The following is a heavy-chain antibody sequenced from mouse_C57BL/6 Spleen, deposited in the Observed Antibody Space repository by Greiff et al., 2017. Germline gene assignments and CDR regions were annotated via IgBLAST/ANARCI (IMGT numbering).Heavy chain of an antibody. CDR1: GYTFTDYN. CDR2: INPNNGGT. V-gene: IGHV1-18*01. Sequence: VQLKESGPELVKPGASVKIPCKASGYTFTDYNMDWVKQSHGKSLEWIGDINPNNGGTIYNQKFKGKATLTVDKSSSTAYMELRSLTSEDTAVYYCARWVLRRGGFDYWGQGTTLTVSS. CDR3: ARWVLRRGGFDY. J-gene: IGHJ2*01. D-gene: IGHD2-12*01.